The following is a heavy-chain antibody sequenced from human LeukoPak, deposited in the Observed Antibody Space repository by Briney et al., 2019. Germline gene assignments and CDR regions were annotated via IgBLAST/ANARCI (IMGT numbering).Heavy chain of an antibody. Sequence: SETLSLTSTVSGGSISSSSYYWGWIRQPPGKGLEWIGSIYYSGSTYYNPSLKSRVTISVDTSKNQFSLKLSSVTAADTAVYYCARQAVASHWYFDLWGRGTLVTVSS. V-gene: IGHV4-39*01. D-gene: IGHD4-23*01. J-gene: IGHJ2*01. CDR2: IYYSGST. CDR1: GGSISSSSYY. CDR3: ARQAVASHWYFDL.